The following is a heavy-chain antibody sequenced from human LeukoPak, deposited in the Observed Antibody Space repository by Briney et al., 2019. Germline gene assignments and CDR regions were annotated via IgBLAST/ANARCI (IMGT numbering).Heavy chain of an antibody. V-gene: IGHV3-11*04. CDR3: ARVHTSVEDSSGCYFDY. D-gene: IGHD6-19*01. CDR2: ISSSGSTI. Sequence: GGSLRLSCAASGFTFSDYYMSWIREAPGKGLEWVSYISSSGSTIYYADSLKGRFTISRDNAKNSLYLQMNSLRAEDTAVYYGARVHTSVEDSSGCYFDYWGQGTLVTVSS. CDR1: GFTFSDYY. J-gene: IGHJ4*02.